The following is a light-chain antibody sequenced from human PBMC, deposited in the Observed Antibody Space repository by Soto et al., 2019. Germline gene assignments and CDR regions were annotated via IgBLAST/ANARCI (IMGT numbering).Light chain of an antibody. CDR1: QSISSY. J-gene: IGKJ1*01. CDR3: QQSYSAPWT. Sequence: DIQMTQSPSSLSASVGDRVTITCRASQSISSYLNWYQQKPGKVPKLLIYGASSVQSGVPSRFSGGGSGTDVTLTSSSLQPEDYAAYYCQQSYSAPWTFGQGTEVEIK. CDR2: GAS. V-gene: IGKV1-39*01.